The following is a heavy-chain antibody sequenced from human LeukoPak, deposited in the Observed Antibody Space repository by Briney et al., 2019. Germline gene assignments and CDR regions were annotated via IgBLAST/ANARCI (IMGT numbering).Heavy chain of an antibody. Sequence: PGGSLRLSCTASGFTFNNYAMSWVRQAPGQGLQWVSGVSGSGDSTYYADSVKGRFTISRDNAKNSLYLQMNSLRAEDTALYYCAKGPWGDIVVVPAYFDYWGQGTLVTVSS. V-gene: IGHV3-23*01. CDR2: VSGSGDST. CDR3: AKGPWGDIVVVPAYFDY. D-gene: IGHD2-2*01. CDR1: GFTFNNYA. J-gene: IGHJ4*02.